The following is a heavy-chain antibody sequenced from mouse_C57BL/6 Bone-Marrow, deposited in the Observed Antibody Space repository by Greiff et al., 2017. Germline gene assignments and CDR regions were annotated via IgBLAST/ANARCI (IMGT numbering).Heavy chain of an antibody. J-gene: IGHJ2*01. D-gene: IGHD1-1*01. CDR2: IYPGSGST. Sequence: QVQLKQPGAELVKPGASVKMSCKASGYTFTSYWITWVKQRPGQGLEWIGDIYPGSGSTNYNEKFKSKATLTVDTSSSTAYMQLSSLTSEDSAVYYCARRYYGSSGRSFDYWGQGTTLTVSS. V-gene: IGHV1-55*01. CDR1: GYTFTSYW. CDR3: ARRYYGSSGRSFDY.